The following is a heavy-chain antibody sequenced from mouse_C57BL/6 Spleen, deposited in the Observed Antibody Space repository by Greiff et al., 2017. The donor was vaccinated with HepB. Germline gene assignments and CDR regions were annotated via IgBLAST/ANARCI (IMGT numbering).Heavy chain of an antibody. D-gene: IGHD1-1*01. CDR1: GYTFTDYN. CDR3: ARDYGSSPWFAY. J-gene: IGHJ3*01. V-gene: IGHV1-22*01. Sequence: EVQGVESGPELVKPGASVKMSCKASGYTFTDYNMHWVKQSHGKSLEWIGYINPNNGGTSYNQKFKGKATLTVNKSSSTAYMELRSLTSEDSAVYYCARDYGSSPWFAYWGQGTLVTVSA. CDR2: INPNNGGT.